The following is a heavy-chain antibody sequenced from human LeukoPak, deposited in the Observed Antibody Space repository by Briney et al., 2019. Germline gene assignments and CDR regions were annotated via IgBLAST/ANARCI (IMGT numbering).Heavy chain of an antibody. CDR1: GFTFSSSR. Sequence: VGSLRLSSAASGFTFSSSRIHWVRQGPGKGGVWGSRISSDGITTNYAYSVKGRFTLYRDNAKNTVYLQMNSLRAEDTAVYYCARMEVAWGQGTIVTVSS. D-gene: IGHD3-3*01. CDR3: ARMEVA. J-gene: IGHJ3*01. V-gene: IGHV3-74*01. CDR2: ISSDGITT.